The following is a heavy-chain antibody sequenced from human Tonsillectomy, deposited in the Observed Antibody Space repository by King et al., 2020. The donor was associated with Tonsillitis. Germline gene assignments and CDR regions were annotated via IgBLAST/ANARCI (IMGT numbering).Heavy chain of an antibody. D-gene: IGHD3-22*01. CDR2: IYWNDDK. V-gene: IGHV2-5*01. CDR1: GFSLSTSGVG. CDR3: AHAXXXDXXXYYXGDDAFXI. Sequence: ITLKESGPTLVKPTQTLTLTCTFSGFSLSTSGVGVGWIRQPPGKALEWLALIYWNDDKRYSPSLKSRLTITKDTSKNQVVLTMTNMDPVDTATYYCAHAXXXDXXXYYXGDDAFXICGQGTMVTVS. J-gene: IGHJ3*02.